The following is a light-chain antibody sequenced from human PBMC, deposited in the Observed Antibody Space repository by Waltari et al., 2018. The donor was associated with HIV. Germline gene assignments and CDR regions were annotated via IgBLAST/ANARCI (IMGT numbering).Light chain of an antibody. CDR1: SSNIGSNT. Sequence: QSVLTQPPSASGTPGQRVTISCSGSSSNIGSNTVNWYQHLPGTAPKLLIYSNNPLPSGVPDRFSGSKSGTSASLAISGLQSEDEADYYCEAWDDSLNGFVFGTGTKVTVL. CDR2: SNN. CDR3: EAWDDSLNGFV. V-gene: IGLV1-44*01. J-gene: IGLJ1*01.